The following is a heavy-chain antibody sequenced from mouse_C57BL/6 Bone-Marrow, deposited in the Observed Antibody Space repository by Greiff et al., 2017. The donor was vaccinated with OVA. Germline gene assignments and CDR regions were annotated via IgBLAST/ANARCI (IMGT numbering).Heavy chain of an antibody. V-gene: IGHV1-72*01. Sequence: QVQLKQPGAELVKPGASVKLSCKASGYTFTSYWMHWVKQRPGRGLEWIGRIDPNSGGTKYNEKFKSKATLTVDKPSSTAYMQLSSLTSEDSAVYYCARRFYYGSSYEEGAMDYWGQGTSVTVSS. CDR1: GYTFTSYW. CDR2: IDPNSGGT. D-gene: IGHD1-1*01. CDR3: ARRFYYGSSYEEGAMDY. J-gene: IGHJ4*01.